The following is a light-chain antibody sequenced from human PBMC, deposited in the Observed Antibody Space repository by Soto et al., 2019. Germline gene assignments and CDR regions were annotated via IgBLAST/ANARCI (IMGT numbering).Light chain of an antibody. CDR1: QSISRY. J-gene: IGKJ1*01. CDR3: QQNYRATPWT. Sequence: DIQTTQCPSSLSASVGDRITIACLASQSISRYLNWYQHKPGKAPKLLISAASSLERGVPSRFSGGGSGTDFTLNISSLQPDDFATYYCQQNYRATPWTFGQGTKVDIK. V-gene: IGKV1-39*01. CDR2: AAS.